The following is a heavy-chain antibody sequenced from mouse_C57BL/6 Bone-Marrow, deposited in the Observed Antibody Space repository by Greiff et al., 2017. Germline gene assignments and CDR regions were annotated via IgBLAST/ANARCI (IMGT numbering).Heavy chain of an antibody. CDR3: ARRVTTVVAKTAYWYFDV. J-gene: IGHJ1*03. Sequence: QVHVKQSGAELARPGASVKLSCKASGYTFTSYGISWVKQRTGQGLEWIGEIYPRSGNTYYNEKFKGKATMTAAKSSSTAYMELRSLTSEDSAVYFCARRVTTVVAKTAYWYFDVWGTGTTVTVSS. V-gene: IGHV1-81*01. CDR2: IYPRSGNT. D-gene: IGHD1-1*01. CDR1: GYTFTSYG.